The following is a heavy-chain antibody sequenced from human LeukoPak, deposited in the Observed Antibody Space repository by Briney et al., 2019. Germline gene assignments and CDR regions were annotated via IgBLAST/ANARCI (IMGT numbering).Heavy chain of an antibody. Sequence: GRSLRLSCAASGFTFSSYGMHWVRQAPGKGLEWVAVISYDGSNKYYADSVKGRFTIPRDNSKNTLYLQMNSLRAEDTAVYYCASPGTMVRGAQPSDYWGQGTLVTVSS. CDR3: ASPGTMVRGAQPSDY. D-gene: IGHD3-10*01. V-gene: IGHV3-30*03. CDR2: ISYDGSNK. CDR1: GFTFSSYG. J-gene: IGHJ4*02.